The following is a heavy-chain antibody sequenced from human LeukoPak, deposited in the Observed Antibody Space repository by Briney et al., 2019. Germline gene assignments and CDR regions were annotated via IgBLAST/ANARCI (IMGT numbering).Heavy chain of an antibody. CDR3: VKSAGKDGYRDSFDM. Sequence: RSGGSLRLSCAASGFTFSNSALNWVRQAPGKGLEWVSTIANSGDNTYYADSVKGRFTISRDNFRNTLYLQMNSLRAKDTAVYYCVKSAGKDGYRDSFDMWGQGTVVTVSS. CDR2: IANSGDNT. D-gene: IGHD5-24*01. V-gene: IGHV3-23*01. J-gene: IGHJ3*02. CDR1: GFTFSNSA.